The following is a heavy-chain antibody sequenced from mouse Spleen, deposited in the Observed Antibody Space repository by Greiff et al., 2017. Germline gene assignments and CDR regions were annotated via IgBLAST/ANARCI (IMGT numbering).Heavy chain of an antibody. D-gene: IGHD1-1*01. Sequence: VKLMESGPELVKPGASVKLSCKASGYTFTSYDINWVKQRPGQGLEWIGWIYPRDGSTKYNEKFKGKATLTVDTSSSTAYMELHSLTSEDSAVYFCARGDYYGSSPFAYWGQGTLVTVSA. CDR3: ARGDYYGSSPFAY. CDR1: GYTFTSYD. CDR2: IYPRDGST. J-gene: IGHJ3*01. V-gene: IGHV1-85*01.